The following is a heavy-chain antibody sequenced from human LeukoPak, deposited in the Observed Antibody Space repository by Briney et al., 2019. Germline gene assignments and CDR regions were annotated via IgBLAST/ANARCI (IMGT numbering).Heavy chain of an antibody. J-gene: IGHJ4*02. Sequence: GGSLRLSCAASGFTFSSYWMSWVRQAAGKGLEWVANIKQDGSEKYYVDSVKGRSTISRDNAKNSLYLQMTSLRAEGTAVYYCARPYYYDSSGTPFDYCGQGTLVTVSS. CDR2: IKQDGSEK. D-gene: IGHD3-22*01. V-gene: IGHV3-7*01. CDR3: ARPYYYDSSGTPFDY. CDR1: GFTFSSYW.